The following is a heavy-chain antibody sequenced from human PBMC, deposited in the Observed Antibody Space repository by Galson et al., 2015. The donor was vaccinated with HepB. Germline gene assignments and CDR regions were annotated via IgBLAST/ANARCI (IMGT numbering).Heavy chain of an antibody. CDR1: GFTFSTYG. CDR2: ISYDGSNK. D-gene: IGHD5-18*01. V-gene: IGHV3-30*18. Sequence: SLRLSCAASGFTFSTYGMHWVRQAPGKGLEWVAVISYDGSNKYYPDSVKGRFTISRDNSKNTLYLQMNSLRAEDTAVYYCAKGVGIQLWLDAFDFWGQGTMVTVSS. J-gene: IGHJ3*01. CDR3: AKGVGIQLWLDAFDF.